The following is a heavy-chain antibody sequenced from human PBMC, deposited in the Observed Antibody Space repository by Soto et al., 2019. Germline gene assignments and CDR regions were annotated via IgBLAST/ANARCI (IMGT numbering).Heavy chain of an antibody. J-gene: IGHJ6*03. CDR1: GYTFTGYY. CDR3: ARGDKLRYFDWHQLRAMDV. V-gene: IGHV1-2*04. Sequence: APVKVSCKASGYTFTGYYMHWVRQAPGQGLEWMGWINPNSGGTNYAQKFQGWVTMTRDTSISTAYMELSRLRSDDTAVYYCARGDKLRYFDWHQLRAMDVWGKGNTVTVS. CDR2: INPNSGGT. D-gene: IGHD3-9*01.